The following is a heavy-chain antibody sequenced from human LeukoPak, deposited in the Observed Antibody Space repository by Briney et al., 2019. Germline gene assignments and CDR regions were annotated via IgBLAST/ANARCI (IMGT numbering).Heavy chain of an antibody. CDR2: IWYDGSNK. D-gene: IGHD1-26*01. CDR1: GFTFSSYG. V-gene: IGHV3-33*01. Sequence: GRSLRLSCAASGFTFSSYGMHWVRQAPGKGLEWVAVIWYDGSNKYYADSVKGRFTISRDNSENTLYLQMNSLRAEDTAVYYCARALLVGASPDYWGQGTLVTVSS. CDR3: ARALLVGASPDY. J-gene: IGHJ4*02.